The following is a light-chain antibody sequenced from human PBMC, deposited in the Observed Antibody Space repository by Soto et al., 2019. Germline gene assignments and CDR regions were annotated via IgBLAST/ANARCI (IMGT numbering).Light chain of an antibody. V-gene: IGKV3-20*01. Sequence: EIVLTQSPGALVLSPGDRATLSCRASQSVSISFLAWYQHKAGQAPRLLIFGTSTRAPGTPDRFTGSGSGTHFTLTITRLEPEDFAVYYCHQYADSPQTFGQGTKIEL. J-gene: IGKJ1*01. CDR1: QSVSISF. CDR2: GTS. CDR3: HQYADSPQT.